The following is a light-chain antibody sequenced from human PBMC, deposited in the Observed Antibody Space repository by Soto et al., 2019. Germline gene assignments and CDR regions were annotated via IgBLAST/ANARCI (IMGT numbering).Light chain of an antibody. Sequence: QSVLTQRPSASGTPGQRVTISCSGSSSNIGSNYVYWYQQLPGTAPKLLIYRNNQRPSGVPDRFSGSKSGTSASLAISGLRSEDEADYYCAAWDDSLVVFGGGTKLTVL. V-gene: IGLV1-47*01. J-gene: IGLJ2*01. CDR2: RNN. CDR3: AAWDDSLVV. CDR1: SSNIGSNY.